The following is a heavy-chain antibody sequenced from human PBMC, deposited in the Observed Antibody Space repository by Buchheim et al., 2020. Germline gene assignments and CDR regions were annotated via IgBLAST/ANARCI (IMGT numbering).Heavy chain of an antibody. CDR1: GFTFSSYE. V-gene: IGHV3-48*03. Sequence: EVQLVESGGGLVQPGGSLRLSCAASGFTFSSYEMNWVRQAPGKGLEWVSYISSSGSTIYYADSVKGRFTISRDHAKNSLYPQMNSLRAEDTAVYYCARTGTYYDFWSGYLPGDYYYYGMDVWGQGTT. D-gene: IGHD3-3*01. J-gene: IGHJ6*02. CDR2: ISSSGSTI. CDR3: ARTGTYYDFWSGYLPGDYYYYGMDV.